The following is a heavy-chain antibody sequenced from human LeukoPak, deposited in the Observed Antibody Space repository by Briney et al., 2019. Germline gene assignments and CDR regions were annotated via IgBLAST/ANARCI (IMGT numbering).Heavy chain of an antibody. V-gene: IGHV3-33*01. CDR2: IWYDGSNK. J-gene: IGHJ5*02. CDR3: AREGAGYWFDP. CDR1: GFTFSSYG. D-gene: IGHD3-10*01. Sequence: GGSLRLSCAASGFTFSSYGMPWVRQAPGKGLEWVAVIWYDGSNKYYADSVKGRFTISRDNSKNTLYLQMNSLRAEDTAVYYCAREGAGYWFDPWGQGTLVTVSS.